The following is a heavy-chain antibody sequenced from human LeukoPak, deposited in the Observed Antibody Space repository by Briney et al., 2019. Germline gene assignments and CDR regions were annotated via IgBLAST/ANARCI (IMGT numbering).Heavy chain of an antibody. D-gene: IGHD3-9*01. J-gene: IGHJ6*02. CDR3: ASPIRDHILTGGVYYYGMDV. CDR1: GFTVSSNY. CDR2: IYSGCIT. V-gene: IGHV3-53*01. Sequence: GGSLRLSCASSGFTVSSNYMSWVRQAPGKGLEWGSVIYSGCITYYADPVKGRVTTSRDKSKNTMYLQMNSLRAQDSGVYSCASPIRDHILTGGVYYYGMDVWGQGTTVTVSS.